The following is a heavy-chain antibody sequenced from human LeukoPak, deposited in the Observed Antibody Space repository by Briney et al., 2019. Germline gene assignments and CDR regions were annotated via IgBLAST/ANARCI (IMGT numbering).Heavy chain of an antibody. Sequence: GRSLRLSCAASGFTFSSYAMHWVRQAPGKGLEWVAVISYDGSNKYYADSVKGRFTISRDNSKNTLYLQMNSLRAEDTAVYYCAKVASLPIRYCSSTSCPDPAFDYWGQGTLVTVSS. D-gene: IGHD2-2*01. CDR1: GFTFSSYA. J-gene: IGHJ4*02. V-gene: IGHV3-30*04. CDR2: ISYDGSNK. CDR3: AKVASLPIRYCSSTSCPDPAFDY.